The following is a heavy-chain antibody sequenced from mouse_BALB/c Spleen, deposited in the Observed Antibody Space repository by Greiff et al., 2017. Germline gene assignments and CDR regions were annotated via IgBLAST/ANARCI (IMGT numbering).Heavy chain of an antibody. V-gene: IGHV5-6-3*01. Sequence: EVHLVESGGGLVQPGGSLKLSCAASGFTFSSYGMSWVRQTPDKRLELVATINSNGGSTYYPDSVKGRFTISRDNAKNTLYLQMSSLKSEDTAMYYCARKAYYGNYGGGAWFAYWGQGTLVTVSA. CDR2: INSNGGST. CDR3: ARKAYYGNYGGGAWFAY. J-gene: IGHJ3*01. CDR1: GFTFSSYG. D-gene: IGHD2-10*01.